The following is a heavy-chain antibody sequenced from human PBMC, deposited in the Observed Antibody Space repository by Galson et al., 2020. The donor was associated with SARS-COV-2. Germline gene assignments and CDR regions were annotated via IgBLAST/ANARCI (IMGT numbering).Heavy chain of an antibody. CDR1: GGSISSDDNY. CDR2: IYYSGTT. D-gene: IGHD3-10*01. CDR3: ARKTYYSDSGNYAGGGPDDY. V-gene: IGHV4-30-4*01. J-gene: IGHJ4*02. Sequence: ASETLSLTCSVSGGSISSDDNYWTWIRQPPGKGLEWIGYIYYSGTTYYNPSLKSRVTISVDTSKNQFSLNLSSVTAADTAVYYCARKTYYSDSGNYAGGGPDDYWGQGTLVTVSS.